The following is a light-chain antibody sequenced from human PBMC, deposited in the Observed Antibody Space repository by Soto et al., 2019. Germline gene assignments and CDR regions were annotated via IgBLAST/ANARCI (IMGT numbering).Light chain of an antibody. J-gene: IGKJ4*01. CDR1: QSITRN. V-gene: IGKV3-15*01. Sequence: EIVITQSPATLSVSPGERATLSCRASQSITRNLAWYQQSPGQAPRLLIYGASTRATGTPTRFSGSGSGTEFTLTISSLQSEDFAVYYCQQYNKWPPLTFGGGTKVDIK. CDR3: QQYNKWPPLT. CDR2: GAS.